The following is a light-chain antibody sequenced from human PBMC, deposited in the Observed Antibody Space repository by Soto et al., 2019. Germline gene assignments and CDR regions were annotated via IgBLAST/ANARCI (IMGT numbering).Light chain of an antibody. CDR2: EVS. CDR3: SSCTSSSTRV. J-gene: IGLJ1*01. V-gene: IGLV2-14*01. Sequence: QSALTQPASVSGSPGQSITISCTGTSSDVGGYNYVSWYQQHPGKAPKLMIYEVSNRPSGVSNRFSGSKSVNTASLTISGLQAEDEADYYCSSCTSSSTRVFGTGTKVTVL. CDR1: SSDVGGYNY.